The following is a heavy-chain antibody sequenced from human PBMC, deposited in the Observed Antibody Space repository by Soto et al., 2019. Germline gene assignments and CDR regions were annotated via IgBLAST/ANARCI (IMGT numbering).Heavy chain of an antibody. V-gene: IGHV3-33*01. D-gene: IGHD1-1*01. CDR1: GFTFSSYG. J-gene: IGHJ4*02. CDR3: ARGGRDGIGDY. CDR2: IWYDGSNK. Sequence: QVQLVESGGGVVQPGRSLRLSCAASGFTFSSYGMHWVRQAPGKGLEWVAVIWYDGSNKYYADSVKGRFTISRDNSKNTLYLQMNSLRAEDTAVYYCARGGRDGIGDYWGQGTLVTVSS.